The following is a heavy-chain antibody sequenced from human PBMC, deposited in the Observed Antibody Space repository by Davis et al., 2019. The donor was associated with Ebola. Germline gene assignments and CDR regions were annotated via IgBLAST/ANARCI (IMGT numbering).Heavy chain of an antibody. D-gene: IGHD3/OR15-3a*01. Sequence: AASVKVSCKASGYTFASYDITWVRQAPGQGLEWMGWMNPKSGNTGYAQKFQARISMTRDTSISTAYMELNSLRSEDTAVYYCARGTRTLDIWGQGTMVTVSS. CDR3: ARGTRTLDI. CDR1: GYTFASYD. J-gene: IGHJ3*02. CDR2: MNPKSGNT. V-gene: IGHV1-8*02.